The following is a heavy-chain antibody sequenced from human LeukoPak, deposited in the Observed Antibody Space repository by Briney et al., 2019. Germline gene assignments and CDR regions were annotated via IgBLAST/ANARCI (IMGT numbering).Heavy chain of an antibody. J-gene: IGHJ3*02. CDR1: GFTFSSYS. CDR2: ISSSSSYI. CDR3: ARGGFVDTAMAYAFDI. V-gene: IGHV3-21*01. D-gene: IGHD5-18*01. Sequence: GGSLRLSCAASGFTFSSYSMNWVRQAPGKGLEWVSSISSSSSYIYYADSVKGRFTISRDNAKNSLYLQMNSLRAEDTAVYYCARGGFVDTAMAYAFDIWGQGTMVTVSS.